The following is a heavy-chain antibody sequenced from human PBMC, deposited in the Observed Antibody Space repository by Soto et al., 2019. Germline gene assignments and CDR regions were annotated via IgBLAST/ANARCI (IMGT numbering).Heavy chain of an antibody. V-gene: IGHV1-2*04. D-gene: IGHD6-6*01. CDR1: GYTFTGYY. Sequence: ASVKVSCKASGYTFTGYYMHWVRQAPGQGLEWMGWINPNSGGTNYAQKFQGWVTMTRDTSISTAYMELSRLRSDDTAVYYCARDVSWSSSFVRGYYYGMDVWGQGTTVTVSS. CDR2: INPNSGGT. CDR3: ARDVSWSSSFVRGYYYGMDV. J-gene: IGHJ6*02.